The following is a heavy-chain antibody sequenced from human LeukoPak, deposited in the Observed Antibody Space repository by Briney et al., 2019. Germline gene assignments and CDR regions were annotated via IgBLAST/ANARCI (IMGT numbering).Heavy chain of an antibody. V-gene: IGHV2-5*02. CDR3: ARADYSDYYFDY. D-gene: IGHD4-11*01. CDR1: GFSLSTSGGG. CDR2: IYWDDDK. Sequence: SGPTLVHPTRTLTLTCTFSGFSLSTSGGGVGWIRQPPGKALEWLALIYWDDDKRYSPSLKSRHTITEDTSKNQVVLTMTNMDPVDTATYYCARADYSDYYFDYWGQGTLVTVSS. J-gene: IGHJ4*02.